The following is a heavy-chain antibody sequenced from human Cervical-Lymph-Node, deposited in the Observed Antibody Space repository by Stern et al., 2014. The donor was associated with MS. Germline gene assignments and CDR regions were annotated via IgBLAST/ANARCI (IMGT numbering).Heavy chain of an antibody. Sequence: VQLAESGGGVVQPGRALRLSCAASGFVFRRYALHCVRQAPGKGLEWLALISYDGRDKYYTDSVKGRFTVSRDNSNNTVDLEMNSLRLEDTAVYYCAKGGSGSYLDWGQGSLVTVSS. CDR3: AKGGSGSYLD. V-gene: IGHV3-30*04. J-gene: IGHJ4*02. CDR1: GFVFRRYA. CDR2: ISYDGRDK. D-gene: IGHD1-26*01.